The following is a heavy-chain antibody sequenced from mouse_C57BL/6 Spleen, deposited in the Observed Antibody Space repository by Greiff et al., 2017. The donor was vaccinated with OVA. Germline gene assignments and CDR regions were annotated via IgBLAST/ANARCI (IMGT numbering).Heavy chain of an antibody. CDR2: ISSGSSTI. CDR1: GFTFSDYG. CDR3: ARGLRSCYWYVEV. D-gene: IGHD1-1*01. V-gene: IGHV5-17*01. Sequence: EVKLMESGGGLVKPGGSLKLSCAASGFTFSDYGMHWVRQAPEKGLEWVAYISSGSSTIYYADTVKGRFTISRDNAKNTLFLQMTSLRSEDTAMYYCARGLRSCYWYVEVWGTGTTVTVSS. J-gene: IGHJ1*03.